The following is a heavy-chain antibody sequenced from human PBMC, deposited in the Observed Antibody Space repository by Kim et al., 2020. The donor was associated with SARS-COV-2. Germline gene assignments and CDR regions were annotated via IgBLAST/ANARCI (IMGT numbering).Heavy chain of an antibody. J-gene: IGHJ6*02. CDR1: GYTFTSYG. D-gene: IGHD2-2*01. Sequence: ASVKVSCKASGYTFTSYGISWVRQAPGQGLEWMGWISAYNGNTNYAQKLQGRVTMTTDTSTSTAYMELRSLRSDDTAVYYCAREVRVRYCSSTSCYSYYYYGMDVWGQGTTVTVSS. V-gene: IGHV1-18*04. CDR2: ISAYNGNT. CDR3: AREVRVRYCSSTSCYSYYYYGMDV.